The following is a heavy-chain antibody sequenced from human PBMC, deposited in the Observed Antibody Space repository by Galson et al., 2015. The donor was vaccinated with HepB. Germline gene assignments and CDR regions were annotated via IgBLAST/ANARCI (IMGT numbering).Heavy chain of an antibody. J-gene: IGHJ4*02. Sequence: SLRLSCAASGFTFRNAYMNWVRQAPGKGLEWVGRIKSKPDGETTDYAAPVKDRFVISRDDSKNTLYLQMTGLKTEDTAVYYCTTDKSRYAAGWQDLDYWGQGTLVTVSS. CDR3: TTDKSRYAAGWQDLDY. CDR1: GFTFRNAY. CDR2: IKSKPDGETT. D-gene: IGHD3-16*01. V-gene: IGHV3-15*07.